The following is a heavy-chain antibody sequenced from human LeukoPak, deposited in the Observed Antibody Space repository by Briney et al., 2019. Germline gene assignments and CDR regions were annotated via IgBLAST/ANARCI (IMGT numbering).Heavy chain of an antibody. CDR3: ARPYSSSSAPFDY. V-gene: IGHV1-69*13. Sequence: GASVKVSCKASGGTFSSYAISWVRQAPGQGLEWMGGIIPIFGTANYAQKFQGRVTITADESTSTAYMELSSLRSEDTAVYYCARPYSSSSAPFDYWGQGTLVTVSS. CDR1: GGTFSSYA. D-gene: IGHD6-6*01. J-gene: IGHJ4*02. CDR2: IIPIFGTA.